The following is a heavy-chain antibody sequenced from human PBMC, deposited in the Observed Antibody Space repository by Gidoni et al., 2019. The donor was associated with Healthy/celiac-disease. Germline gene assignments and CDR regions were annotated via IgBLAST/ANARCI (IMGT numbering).Heavy chain of an antibody. Sequence: ESGPGLVKPSQTLSLTCTVSGGSISSGSYYWSWIRQPAGKGLEWIGRIYTSGSTNYNPSLKSRVTISVDTSKNQFSLKLSSVTAADTAVYYCARDLATTDYYYYGMDVWGQGTTVTVSS. D-gene: IGHD1-26*01. V-gene: IGHV4-61*02. CDR3: ARDLATTDYYYYGMDV. J-gene: IGHJ6*02. CDR2: IYTSGST. CDR1: GGSISSGSYY.